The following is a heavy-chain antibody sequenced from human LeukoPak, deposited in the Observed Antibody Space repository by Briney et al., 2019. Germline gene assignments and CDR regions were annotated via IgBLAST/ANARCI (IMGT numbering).Heavy chain of an antibody. CDR3: ARHKGRGYSRYNWFDP. J-gene: IGHJ5*02. Sequence: PSETLSLTCTVSGASINSYYWSWIRQPPGKGLEWIGYIYSSGSTNYNPSLKSRVTISVDTSKNQFSLKLSSVTAADTAVYYCARHKGRGYSRYNWFDPWGQGTLVTVSS. D-gene: IGHD5-18*01. CDR1: GASINSYY. CDR2: IYSSGST. V-gene: IGHV4-59*08.